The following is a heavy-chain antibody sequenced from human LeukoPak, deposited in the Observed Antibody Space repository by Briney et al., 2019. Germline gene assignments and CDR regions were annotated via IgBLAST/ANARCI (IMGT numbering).Heavy chain of an antibody. CDR3: ARDQWGYDSSGYTFDY. V-gene: IGHV1-69*13. CDR2: IIPIFATA. CDR1: GGTFSSYA. Sequence: ASVKVSCKASGGTFSSYAISWVRQAPGQGLEWMGGIIPIFATANYAQKFQGRVTITADESTSTAYMELSSLRSEDTAVYYCARDQWGYDSSGYTFDYWGQGTLVTVSS. J-gene: IGHJ4*02. D-gene: IGHD3-22*01.